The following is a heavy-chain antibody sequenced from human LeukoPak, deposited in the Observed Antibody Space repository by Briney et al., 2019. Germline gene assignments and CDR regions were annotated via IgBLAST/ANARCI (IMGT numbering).Heavy chain of an antibody. D-gene: IGHD3-9*01. Sequence: ASVKVSCKASGYTFTGYYMHWVRQAPGQGLEWMGWINPNSGGTNYAQKFQGGVTMTRDTSISTAYMELSRLRSDDTAVYYCARVLPNYDILTGYYGYFDYWGQGTLVTVSS. V-gene: IGHV1-2*02. CDR3: ARVLPNYDILTGYYGYFDY. CDR1: GYTFTGYY. J-gene: IGHJ4*02. CDR2: INPNSGGT.